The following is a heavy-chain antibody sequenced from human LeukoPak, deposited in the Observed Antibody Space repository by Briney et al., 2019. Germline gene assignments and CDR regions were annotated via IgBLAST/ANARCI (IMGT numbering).Heavy chain of an antibody. CDR3: ARASLSYMVRGVTSYYFDY. D-gene: IGHD3-10*01. J-gene: IGHJ4*02. Sequence: SVKVSCKASGGTFSSYAISWVRQAPGQGLEWMGGIIPIFGTANYAQKFQGRVTITADESTSTAYMELSSLRSEDTAVYYCARASLSYMVRGVTSYYFDYWGQGTLVTVSS. CDR1: GGTFSSYA. V-gene: IGHV1-69*13. CDR2: IIPIFGTA.